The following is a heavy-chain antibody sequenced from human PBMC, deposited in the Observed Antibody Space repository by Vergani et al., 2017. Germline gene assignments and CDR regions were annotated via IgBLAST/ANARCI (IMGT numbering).Heavy chain of an antibody. Sequence: QLQLQQSGPGLVKPSETLFLTCTVSADSISSGSYYWGWIRQPPGKSLGWIGSIYYSGLTYYNPSLKSRVAISVDTSKNQFSLKVTSVTAADPAVYFCARQRPGSGWSPGDFDDWGQGILVTVSS. J-gene: IGHJ4*02. CDR1: ADSISSGSYY. CDR2: IYYSGLT. D-gene: IGHD6-19*01. V-gene: IGHV4-39*01. CDR3: ARQRPGSGWSPGDFDD.